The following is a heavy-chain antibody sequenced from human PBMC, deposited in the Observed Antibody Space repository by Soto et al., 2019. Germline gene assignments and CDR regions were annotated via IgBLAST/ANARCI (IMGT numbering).Heavy chain of an antibody. Sequence: QVQLVQSGAEVKKPGASVKVSCKASGYTFTSYAMHWVRQAPGQRLEWMGWINAGNGNTKYSQKFQGRVTITRDTSASTADMELSSLRSEDTAVYYCARDITYYDILTGYYGWYFDLWGRGTLVTVSS. J-gene: IGHJ2*01. CDR2: INAGNGNT. CDR3: ARDITYYDILTGYYGWYFDL. CDR1: GYTFTSYA. D-gene: IGHD3-9*01. V-gene: IGHV1-3*01.